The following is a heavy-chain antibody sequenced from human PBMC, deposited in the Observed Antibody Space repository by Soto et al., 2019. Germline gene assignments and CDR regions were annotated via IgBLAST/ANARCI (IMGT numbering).Heavy chain of an antibody. Sequence: QVQLQESGPGLVKPSETLSLTCSISVGSISDYQWNWIRQPPGKGLEWIGYIYYSGRTNYNPSLKSRLTISLDTSTRPFSLRLRSVTAADTAVYYCARMRGLGEISPYLDYWGQGALVTVSS. CDR3: ARMRGLGEISPYLDY. J-gene: IGHJ4*02. CDR1: VGSISDYQ. CDR2: IYYSGRT. D-gene: IGHD3-16*01. V-gene: IGHV4-59*01.